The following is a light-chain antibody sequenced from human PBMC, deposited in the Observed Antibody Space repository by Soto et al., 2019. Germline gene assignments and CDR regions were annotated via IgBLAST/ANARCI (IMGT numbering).Light chain of an antibody. CDR2: AAS. CDR3: QQSYSTLGVT. CDR1: QSISSY. V-gene: IGKV1-39*01. J-gene: IGKJ3*01. Sequence: DIQMTQSPSSLSASVGDRVTITCRASQSISSYLNWYQQKPGKAHTLLIYAASSLQSGVPSRFSGSGSGTDFTLTISSLQPEDFATYYCQQSYSTLGVTFGPGTKVDIK.